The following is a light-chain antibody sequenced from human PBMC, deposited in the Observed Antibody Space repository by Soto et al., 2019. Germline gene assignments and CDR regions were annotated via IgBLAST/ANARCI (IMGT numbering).Light chain of an antibody. J-gene: IGKJ4*01. CDR1: RTIGTN. Sequence: IVMTQSPATVSVSPGESTSLSCRASRTIGTNLGWYQQKPGQAPRLLISKTSNRATGVPARFSGSGSGTEFILTITSLQSEDIAVYCCQQYADWPLTFGGGT. CDR3: QQYADWPLT. V-gene: IGKV3-15*01. CDR2: KTS.